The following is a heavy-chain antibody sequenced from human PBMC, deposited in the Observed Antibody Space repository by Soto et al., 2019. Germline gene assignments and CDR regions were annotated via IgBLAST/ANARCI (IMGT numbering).Heavy chain of an antibody. J-gene: IGHJ6*02. V-gene: IGHV1-69*01. D-gene: IGHD2-21*02. CDR3: ARGIKDLGPQRGVRDSYYGMDV. CDR1: GDTFSTSA. CDR2: IIPTFQTP. Sequence: QVQLVQSGAELKKAGSSVKVSCKASGDTFSTSAFSWVRQAPGQGLEWMGGIIPTFQTPNYAQKFRDRVTITADESTSTAYMTLNSLRSEDTAFYFCARGIKDLGPQRGVRDSYYGMDVWGQGTTVTVSS.